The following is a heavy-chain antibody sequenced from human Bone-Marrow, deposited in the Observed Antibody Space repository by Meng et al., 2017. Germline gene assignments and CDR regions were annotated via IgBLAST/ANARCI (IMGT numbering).Heavy chain of an antibody. V-gene: IGHV3-15*01. CDR3: TASPATEY. D-gene: IGHD1-26*01. J-gene: IGHJ4*02. CDR2: IKSKSAGGTT. Sequence: GLVGGLVMPGGCLSLTCAGSGLAFSNAGRSWCRQAPGKGLEWVGLIKSKSAGGTTDYAAPVKGRFAISRDDSKTTMYLQMNSLKTEDTAVYYCTASPATEYWGQGTLVTVSS. CDR1: GLAFSNAG.